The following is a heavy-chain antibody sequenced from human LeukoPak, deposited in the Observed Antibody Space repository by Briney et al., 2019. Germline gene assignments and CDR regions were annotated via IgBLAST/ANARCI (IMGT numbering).Heavy chain of an antibody. CDR2: IFHSGST. J-gene: IGHJ4*02. D-gene: IGHD3-10*02. V-gene: IGHV4-39*01. CDR1: GASIRSSNYF. Sequence: SGTLSLTCTASGASIRSSNYFWGWIRQAPGKGLEWIGNIFHSGSTTYNPSLKSRVTISVDTSKNQFSLKLSSVTAADTAVYYCASSDMFRVFYFDYWGQGIQVTVSS. CDR3: ASSDMFRVFYFDY.